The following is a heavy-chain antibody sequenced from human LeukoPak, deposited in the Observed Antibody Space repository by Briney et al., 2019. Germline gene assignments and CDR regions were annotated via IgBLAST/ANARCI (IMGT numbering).Heavy chain of an antibody. CDR1: GGSISSYY. V-gene: IGHV4-39*01. J-gene: IGHJ4*02. D-gene: IGHD4-17*01. CDR2: IYYSGST. CDR3: ARHGTVTTLFDY. Sequence: SETLSLTCTVSGGSISSYYWSWIRQPPGKGLEWIGSIYYSGSTYYNPSLKSRVTISVDTSKNQFSLKLSSVTAADTAVYYCARHGTVTTLFDYWGQGTLVTVSS.